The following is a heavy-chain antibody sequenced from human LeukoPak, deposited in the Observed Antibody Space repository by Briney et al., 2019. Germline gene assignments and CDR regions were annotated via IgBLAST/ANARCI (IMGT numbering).Heavy chain of an antibody. CDR1: GFTFTSYA. CDR3: AAVLAYYDSSGYPARFDY. V-gene: IGHV1-58*02. Sequence: GASVKVSCKASGFTFTSYAMQWVRQARGQRLEWIGWIVVGSGNTNYAQKFQERVTITRDMSTSTAYMELGSLRSEDTAVYYCAAVLAYYDSSGYPARFDYWGQGTLVTVSS. CDR2: IVVGSGNT. D-gene: IGHD3-22*01. J-gene: IGHJ4*02.